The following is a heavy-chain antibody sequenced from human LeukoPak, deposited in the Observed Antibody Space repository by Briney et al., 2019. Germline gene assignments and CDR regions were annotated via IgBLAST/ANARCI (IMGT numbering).Heavy chain of an antibody. V-gene: IGHV4-59*01. CDR1: GGSISSYY. CDR3: ARHQASSGSPRFDY. Sequence: SETLSLTCTVPGGSISSYYWSWIRQPPGKGLEWIGYIYYSGSTNYNPSLKSRVTISVDTSKNQFSLKLSSVTAADTAVYYCARHQASSGSPRFDYWGQGTLVTVSS. D-gene: IGHD3-10*01. J-gene: IGHJ4*02. CDR2: IYYSGST.